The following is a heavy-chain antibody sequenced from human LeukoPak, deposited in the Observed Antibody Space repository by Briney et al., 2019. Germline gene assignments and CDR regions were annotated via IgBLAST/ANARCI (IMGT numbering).Heavy chain of an antibody. Sequence: ASVKVSCKASGYTFTTYGITWVRQAPGQGLEWMARISAYNGNTNYAQKLQGRVTMTTDTSTSTAYMELRSLRSDDTAVYYCARASRTVTTYFWVDYWGQGTLVTVSS. D-gene: IGHD4-17*01. CDR1: GYTFTTYG. CDR3: ARASRTVTTYFWVDY. CDR2: ISAYNGNT. J-gene: IGHJ4*02. V-gene: IGHV1-18*01.